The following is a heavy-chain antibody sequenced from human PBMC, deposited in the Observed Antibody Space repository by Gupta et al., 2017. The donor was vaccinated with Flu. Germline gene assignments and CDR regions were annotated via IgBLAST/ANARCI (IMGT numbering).Heavy chain of an antibody. CDR1: GFTVSSNY. J-gene: IGHJ5*02. CDR3: ARGTRRSP. D-gene: IGHD1-14*01. Sequence: EVQLVETGGGLIQPGGSLRLSCAASGFTVSSNYMSWVGQAQGKGLEWFSVIYSGGSTYYADSVKGRFTISRDNSKNTLYLQMNSLRAEDTAVYYCARGTRRSPWGQGTLVTVSS. V-gene: IGHV3-53*02. CDR2: IYSGGST.